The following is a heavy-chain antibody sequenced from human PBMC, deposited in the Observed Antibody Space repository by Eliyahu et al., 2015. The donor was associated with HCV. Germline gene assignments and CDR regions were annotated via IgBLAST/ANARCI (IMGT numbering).Heavy chain of an antibody. CDR1: GFSFSNYG. D-gene: IGHD4-17*01. J-gene: IGHJ4*02. CDR3: ARDPNGDYIDY. V-gene: IGHV3-33*08. CDR2: AWXDEKSK. Sequence: QVXLVEAGGGVVQSGKSLRLSCEASGFSFSNYGXHXVRQAPGKGLEWVAVAWXDEKSKHYADSVKGRFTISRDHSKNTLYLXMNSLKAEDTAVYYCARDPNGDYIDYWGQGTLVTVSS.